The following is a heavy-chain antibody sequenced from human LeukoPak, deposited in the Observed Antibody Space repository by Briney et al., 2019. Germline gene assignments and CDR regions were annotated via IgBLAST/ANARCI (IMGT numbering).Heavy chain of an antibody. J-gene: IGHJ4*02. V-gene: IGHV3-21*04. Sequence: GGSLRLSCAASGFTFSSYSMNWVRQAPGKGLEWVSSISSSSSYIYYADSVKGRFTISRDNSKNTLYLQMNSLRAEDTAVYYCANSEQPVHPFDYWGQGTLVTVSS. CDR1: GFTFSSYS. D-gene: IGHD6-6*01. CDR2: ISSSSSYI. CDR3: ANSEQPVHPFDY.